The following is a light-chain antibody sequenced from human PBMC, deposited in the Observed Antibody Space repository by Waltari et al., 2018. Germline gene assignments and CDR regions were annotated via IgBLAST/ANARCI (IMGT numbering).Light chain of an antibody. CDR2: GAS. CDR1: QTINNSF. Sequence: CRAGQTINNSFLVWYQQKPGQAPRLLIDGASSRATGFPDRFSGSGSGTDFTLTISRLEPEDVAVYYCQQYDGSILTFGGGTKVEI. CDR3: QQYDGSILT. J-gene: IGKJ4*01. V-gene: IGKV3-20*01.